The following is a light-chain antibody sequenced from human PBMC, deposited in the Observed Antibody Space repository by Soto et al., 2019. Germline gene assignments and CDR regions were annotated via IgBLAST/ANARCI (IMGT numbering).Light chain of an antibody. CDR2: DVT. J-gene: IGLJ3*02. CDR3: NSYRSGSTRV. V-gene: IGLV2-14*03. Sequence: QSVLTQPASVSGSPGQSITISCTGTRSDVGGYNYVSWYQQHPGKAPKLIIYDVTNRPSGVSNRFSGSKSGNTASLTISGLQAEDEADYYCNSYRSGSTRVFGGGTKLTVL. CDR1: RSDVGGYNY.